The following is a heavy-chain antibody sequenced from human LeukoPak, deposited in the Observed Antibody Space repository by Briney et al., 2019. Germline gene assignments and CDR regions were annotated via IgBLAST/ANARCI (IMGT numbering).Heavy chain of an antibody. Sequence: PGGSLRLSCAASGFTFSSYGMHWVRQAPGKGLEWVAFIRYDGSNKYYADSVKGRFTISRDNSKNTLYLQMNSLRAEDTAVYYCAKDPNFWSALQEGYFDYWGQGTLVTVSS. J-gene: IGHJ4*02. CDR3: AKDPNFWSALQEGYFDY. V-gene: IGHV3-30*02. D-gene: IGHD3-3*01. CDR1: GFTFSSYG. CDR2: IRYDGSNK.